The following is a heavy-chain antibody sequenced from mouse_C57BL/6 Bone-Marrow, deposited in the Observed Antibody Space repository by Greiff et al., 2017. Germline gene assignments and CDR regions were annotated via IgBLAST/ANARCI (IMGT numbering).Heavy chain of an antibody. V-gene: IGHV1-64*01. J-gene: IGHJ4*01. Sequence: QVQLQQPGAELVKPGASVKLSCKASGYTFTSYWMHWVKQRPGQSLEWIGMIHPNSGSTNYNEKFKSKATLTVDKSSSTAYMQLSSLTSEDSAVYYCGGGLRYAMDYCGQGTSVTVSS. CDR1: GYTFTSYW. CDR3: GGGLRYAMDY. D-gene: IGHD3-1*01. CDR2: IHPNSGST.